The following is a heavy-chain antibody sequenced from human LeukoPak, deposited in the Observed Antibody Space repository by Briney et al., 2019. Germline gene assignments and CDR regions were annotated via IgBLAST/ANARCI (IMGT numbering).Heavy chain of an antibody. CDR3: AREAGWGAFDI. V-gene: IGHV1-2*06. CDR2: INPNSGGT. CDR1: GYTFTGYY. D-gene: IGHD6-19*01. Sequence: ASVKVSCKASGYTFTGYYMHWVRQAPGQGLEWMGRINPNSGGTNYAQKLQGRVTMTTDTSTSTAYMELRSLRSDDTAVYYCAREAGWGAFDIWGQGTMVTVSS. J-gene: IGHJ3*02.